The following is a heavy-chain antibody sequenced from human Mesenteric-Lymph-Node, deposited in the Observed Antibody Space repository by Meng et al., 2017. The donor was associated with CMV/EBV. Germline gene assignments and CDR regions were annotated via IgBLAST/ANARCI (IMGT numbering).Heavy chain of an antibody. J-gene: IGHJ4*02. CDR1: GFTFSNAW. D-gene: IGHD3-3*01. CDR3: TTETTERFLEWLFSFDY. CDR2: IKSKTDGGTT. Sequence: GGSLRLSCAASGFTFSNAWMSWVRQAPGKGLEWVGRIKSKTDGGTTDYAAPVKGRSTISRDDSKNTLYLQMNSLKTEDTAVYYCTTETTERFLEWLFSFDYWGQGTLVTVSS. V-gene: IGHV3-15*01.